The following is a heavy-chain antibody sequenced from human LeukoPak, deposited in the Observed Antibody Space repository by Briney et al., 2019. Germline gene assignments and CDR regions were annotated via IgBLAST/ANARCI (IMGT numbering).Heavy chain of an antibody. J-gene: IGHJ4*02. CDR1: GFTFSGSA. CDR2: ISASGGST. Sequence: GGSLRLSCAASGFTFSGSAMSWVRQAPGKGLEWVSAISASGGSTYYADSVKGRVTISRDNSKNTLSLQMNSLRVEDTAVYYCAKRYCGGGSCYAAYWGQGTLVTVSS. V-gene: IGHV3-23*01. D-gene: IGHD2-15*01. CDR3: AKRYCGGGSCYAAY.